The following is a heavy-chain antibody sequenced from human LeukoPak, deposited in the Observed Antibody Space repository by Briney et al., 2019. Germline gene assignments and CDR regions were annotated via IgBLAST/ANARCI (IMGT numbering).Heavy chain of an antibody. D-gene: IGHD5-24*01. Sequence: GGSLRLSCAASGFTFSSYSMNWVRQAPGKGLVWVSRIESDGSSTSYADSVKGRFTISRDNAKNTLYLQMNSLRAEDTAVYYCAKEGRDGFNYDYWGQGTLVTVSS. CDR1: GFTFSSYS. J-gene: IGHJ4*02. V-gene: IGHV3-74*01. CDR3: AKEGRDGFNYDY. CDR2: IESDGSST.